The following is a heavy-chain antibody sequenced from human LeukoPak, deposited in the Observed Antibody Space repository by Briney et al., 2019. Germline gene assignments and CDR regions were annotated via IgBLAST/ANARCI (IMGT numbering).Heavy chain of an antibody. CDR1: GFTFSRSW. CDR3: AKEMATIYY. J-gene: IGHJ4*02. V-gene: IGHV3-7*03. D-gene: IGHD5-24*01. Sequence: PGGSLRLSCAASGFTFSRSWMTWVRQAPGKGLEWVASTNEDGSEIHYVDSVKGRFTISRDNAKDSLYLQMNSLTAEDTAVYYCAKEMATIYYWGQGTLVTVSS. CDR2: TNEDGSEI.